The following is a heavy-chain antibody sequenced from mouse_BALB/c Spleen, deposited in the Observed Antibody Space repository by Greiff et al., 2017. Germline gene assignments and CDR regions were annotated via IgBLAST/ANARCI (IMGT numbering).Heavy chain of an antibody. V-gene: IGHV5-17*02. CDR1: GFTFSSFG. Sequence: EVMLVESGGGLVQPGGSRKLSCAASGFTFSSFGMHWVRQAPEKGLEWVAYISSGSSTIYYADTVKGRFTISRDNPKNTLFLQMTSLRSEDTAMYYCARGMRDYFDYWGQGTTLTVSS. CDR2: ISSGSSTI. CDR3: ARGMRDYFDY. J-gene: IGHJ2*01.